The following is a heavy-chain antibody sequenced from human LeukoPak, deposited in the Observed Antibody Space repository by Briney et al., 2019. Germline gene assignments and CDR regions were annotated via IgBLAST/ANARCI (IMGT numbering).Heavy chain of an antibody. Sequence: GGSLRLSCAASGFPFSSSWMHWVRQAPGKGLVWVSLISTDGSSTSDADSVEDRFTISIDKAKTTVYLQMNSLRVEDTALYYCTRGLAYWGQGTLVTVSS. CDR1: GFPFSSSW. V-gene: IGHV3-74*01. J-gene: IGHJ4*02. D-gene: IGHD3-16*01. CDR3: TRGLAY. CDR2: ISTDGSST.